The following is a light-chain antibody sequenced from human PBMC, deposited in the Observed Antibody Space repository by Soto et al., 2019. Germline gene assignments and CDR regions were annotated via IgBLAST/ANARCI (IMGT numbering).Light chain of an antibody. CDR3: QHRKNWQVT. J-gene: IGKJ5*01. CDR1: RSLSSDY. CDR2: HAY. V-gene: IGKV3D-20*02. Sequence: IVLMQSPETLSLSPGERSTLSCMASRSLSSDYLAWYQQKPGQAPRLLFYHAYRRATGTPDRFSVSGSGTDFTLTISRLEPGDFAVYYCQHRKNWQVTVGQGTRLEIK.